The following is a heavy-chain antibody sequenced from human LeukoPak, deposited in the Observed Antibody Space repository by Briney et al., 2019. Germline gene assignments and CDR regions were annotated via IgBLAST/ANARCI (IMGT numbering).Heavy chain of an antibody. CDR3: ARDRAYSTFDW. D-gene: IGHD4-11*01. V-gene: IGHV3-7*01. CDR2: INVDDSST. CDR1: GFTFSTSW. J-gene: IGHJ4*02. Sequence: GGSLRLSCAASGFTFSTSWMSWVRQAPGKGLERVSIINVDDSSTNYTDSVKGRFTISRDNARNSLYLQMNNVRAEDTAVYYCARDRAYSTFDWWGQGTLVAVSS.